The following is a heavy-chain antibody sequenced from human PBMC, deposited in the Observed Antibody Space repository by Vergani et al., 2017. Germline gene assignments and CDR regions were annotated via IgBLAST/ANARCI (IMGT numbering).Heavy chain of an antibody. J-gene: IGHJ6*03. D-gene: IGHD3-22*01. CDR1: GFSLNTRGVS. Sequence: QITLKESGPTLVKPTQTLTLTCTFSGFSLNTRGVSVAWIRQPPGKALDWLALIYWNDDQHYSPSLNNRVTITKDTSKNQVVLTMTNMDYVYTGPYYCVYRKTEGDTSGCFSPFYYYYSMDVWGKGTTVTVSS. V-gene: IGHV2-5*04. CDR3: VYRKTEGDTSGCFSPFYYYYSMDV. CDR2: IYWNDDQ.